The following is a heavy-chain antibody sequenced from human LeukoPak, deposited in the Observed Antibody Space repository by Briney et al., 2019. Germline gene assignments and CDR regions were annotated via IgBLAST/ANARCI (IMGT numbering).Heavy chain of an antibody. CDR2: IYYSGST. D-gene: IGHD5-12*01. V-gene: IGHV4-30-4*08. J-gene: IGHJ3*02. Sequence: SQTLSLTCTVSGGSISSGDYYWSWIRQPPGKGLEWIGYIYYSGSTYYNPSLKSRVSISVDTSKNQFSLKLSSVTAADTAVYYCARDLVAGDAFDIWGQGTMGTVSS. CDR3: ARDLVAGDAFDI. CDR1: GGSISSGDYY.